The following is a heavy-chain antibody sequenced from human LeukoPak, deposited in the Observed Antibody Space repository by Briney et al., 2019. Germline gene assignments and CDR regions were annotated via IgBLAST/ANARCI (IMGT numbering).Heavy chain of an antibody. V-gene: IGHV4-59*08. CDR3: ARHAAFAEYQSHLTHFDY. CDR2: IYHSGRT. CDR1: GGSISSYY. D-gene: IGHD2-2*01. Sequence: SETLSLTCTVSGGSISSYYWSWIRQPPGKGLEWIGYIYHSGRTNYSPSLKSRVTISVDTSKNQFSLKLSSVTAADTAVYYYARHAAFAEYQSHLTHFDYWGQGTLVTVSS. J-gene: IGHJ4*02.